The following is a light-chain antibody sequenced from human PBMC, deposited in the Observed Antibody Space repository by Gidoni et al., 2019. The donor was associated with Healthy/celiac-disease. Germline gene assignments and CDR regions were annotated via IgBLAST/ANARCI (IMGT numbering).Light chain of an antibody. CDR2: QDS. CDR3: QAWDSSTVV. Sequence: SYELTKPTSVSVSPGQTASITCSGDKLGDKYACWYQQKPGQSPVLVIYQDSKRLSGIPELFSGSNSGNTATLTISGTQAMDEADYYCQAWDSSTVVFGGGTKLTVL. V-gene: IGLV3-1*01. J-gene: IGLJ2*01. CDR1: KLGDKY.